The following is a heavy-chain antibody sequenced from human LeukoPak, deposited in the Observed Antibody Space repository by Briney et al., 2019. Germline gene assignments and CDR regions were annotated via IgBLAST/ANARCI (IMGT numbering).Heavy chain of an antibody. CDR3: AKEGSSWYTFDY. Sequence: PGGSLRLSCAASGFTFSSYAMSWVRQAPGKGLEWVSAISGSGGSTYYADSVKGRFTISRDNSKSTLYLQMNSLRAEDTAVHYCAKEGSSWYTFDYWGQGTLVTVSS. CDR1: GFTFSSYA. CDR2: ISGSGGST. V-gene: IGHV3-23*01. D-gene: IGHD6-13*01. J-gene: IGHJ4*02.